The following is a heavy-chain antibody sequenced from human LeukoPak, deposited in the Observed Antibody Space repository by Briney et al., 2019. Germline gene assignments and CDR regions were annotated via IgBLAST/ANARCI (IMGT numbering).Heavy chain of an antibody. J-gene: IGHJ5*02. CDR2: IIPIFGTA. Sequence: ASVKVSCKASGGTFSSYAISWVRQAPGQGLEWMGGIIPIFGTANYAQKFQGRVTITADESTSTAYMELSSLRSEDTAVYYCARGVTGATIPLNWFDPWGQGTLVTVSS. V-gene: IGHV1-69*13. CDR3: ARGVTGATIPLNWFDP. D-gene: IGHD1-26*01. CDR1: GGTFSSYA.